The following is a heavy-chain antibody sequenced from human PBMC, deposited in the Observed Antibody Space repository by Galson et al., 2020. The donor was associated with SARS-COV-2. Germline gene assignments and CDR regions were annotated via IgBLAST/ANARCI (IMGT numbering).Heavy chain of an antibody. CDR1: GYSFTNYW. J-gene: IGHJ4*02. V-gene: IGHV5-51*01. CDR3: AKGVLPTAKYYCDY. D-gene: IGHD2-2*01. Sequence: GESLKISCKGSGYSFTNYWIGWVRQMPGKGLELMGIIYPGDSDTTYSPSFQGQVTIAADKSISTAYLQWSSLKASDSAMYYCAKGVLPTAKYYCDYWGQGTLVAVSA. CDR2: IYPGDSDT.